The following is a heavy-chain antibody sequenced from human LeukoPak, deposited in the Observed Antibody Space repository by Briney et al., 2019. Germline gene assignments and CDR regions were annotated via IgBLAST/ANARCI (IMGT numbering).Heavy chain of an antibody. CDR2: IYYSGST. CDR3: ARGRFLEWLLPQYNWFDP. J-gene: IGHJ5*02. V-gene: IGHV4-39*07. CDR1: GGSISSSSYY. D-gene: IGHD3-3*01. Sequence: SETLSLTCTVSGGSISSSSYYWGWIRQPPGKGLEWIGSIYYSGSTYYNPSLKSRVTISVDTSKNQFSLKLSSVTAADTAVYYCARGRFLEWLLPQYNWFDPWGQGTLVTVSS.